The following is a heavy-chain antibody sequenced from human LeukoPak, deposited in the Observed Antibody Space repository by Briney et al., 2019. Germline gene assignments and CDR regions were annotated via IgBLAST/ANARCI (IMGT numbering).Heavy chain of an antibody. J-gene: IGHJ4*02. D-gene: IGHD1-26*01. CDR2: IKSKTDGGTT. CDR3: QGGRF. V-gene: IGHV3-15*01. CDR1: GFTLTNAW. Sequence: PGGSLRLSCSASGFTLTNAWMSWARQAPGKGLEWVGRIKSKTDGGTTDYAAPVKGRFSISRDDSKNTLYLQMNSLKSEDTAVYYCQGGRFWGQGTLVTVSS.